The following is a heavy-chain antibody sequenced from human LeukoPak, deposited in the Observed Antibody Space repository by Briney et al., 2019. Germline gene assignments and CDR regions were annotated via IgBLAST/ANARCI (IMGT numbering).Heavy chain of an antibody. Sequence: GGSLRLSCVASGFSVSDSYMSWVRQAPGKGLEWVSIIYSGRATYYADSVKGRFTISRDNSKNTLYLQMNSLRAEDTAVYYCARDPPYGSGSYYMGYWGQGTLVTVSS. D-gene: IGHD3-10*01. J-gene: IGHJ4*02. CDR1: GFSVSDSY. CDR3: ARDPPYGSGSYYMGY. CDR2: IYSGRAT. V-gene: IGHV3-53*01.